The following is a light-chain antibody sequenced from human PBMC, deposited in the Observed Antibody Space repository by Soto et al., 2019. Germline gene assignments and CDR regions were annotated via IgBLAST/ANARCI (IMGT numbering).Light chain of an antibody. CDR1: SSDVGAYNY. J-gene: IGLJ3*02. CDR3: SSYAGSSWV. V-gene: IGLV2-8*01. Sequence: QCALTQPPSAYGSPGQSVTISCTRTSSDVGAYNYVSWYQQHPGKAPKLMIYDVSKRPSGVPYRFSGSKSGSAASLTVSGLQGEDEADYYCSSYAGSSWVFGGGTKLTVL. CDR2: DVS.